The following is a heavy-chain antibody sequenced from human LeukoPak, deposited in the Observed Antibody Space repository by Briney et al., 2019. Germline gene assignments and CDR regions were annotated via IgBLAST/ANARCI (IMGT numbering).Heavy chain of an antibody. CDR3: ARTRARGIVVVPAAKDY. Sequence: SETLSLTCAVYGGSFSGYYWSWIRQPPGKGLEWIGEINHSGSTNYNPSLKSRVTILVDTSKNQFSLKLSSVTAADTAVYYCARTRARGIVVVPAAKDYWGQGTLVTVSS. J-gene: IGHJ4*02. V-gene: IGHV4-34*01. CDR2: INHSGST. CDR1: GGSFSGYY. D-gene: IGHD2-2*01.